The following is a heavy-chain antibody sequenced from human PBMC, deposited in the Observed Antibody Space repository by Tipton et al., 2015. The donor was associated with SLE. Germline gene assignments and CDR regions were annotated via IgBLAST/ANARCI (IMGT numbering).Heavy chain of an antibody. CDR1: GFTFSSYW. V-gene: IGHV3-7*01. CDR3: ARDRGGLRRNWYFDL. CDR2: IKQDGSEK. J-gene: IGHJ2*01. Sequence: SLRLSCAASGFTFSSYWMSWVRQAPGKGLEWVANIKQDGSEKYYVDSVKGRFTISRDNAKNSLYLQMNSLRAGDTAVYYCARDRGGLRRNWYFDLWGRGTLVTVSS. D-gene: IGHD5-12*01.